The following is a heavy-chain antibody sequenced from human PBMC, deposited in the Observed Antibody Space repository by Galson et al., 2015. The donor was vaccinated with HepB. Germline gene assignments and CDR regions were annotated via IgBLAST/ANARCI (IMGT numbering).Heavy chain of an antibody. CDR3: ATTASSSSFLADF. J-gene: IGHJ4*02. V-gene: IGHV1-69*13. CDR2: IIPIFGTA. Sequence: SVKVSCKVSGGNFKRNAISWVRQAPGQGLEWMGGIIPIFGTANYAQKFLGRVTITADEHTSTTYMELSSLGSDDTAVFYCATTASSSSFLADFWGQGTLVSVSS. CDR1: GGNFKRNA. D-gene: IGHD2-2*01.